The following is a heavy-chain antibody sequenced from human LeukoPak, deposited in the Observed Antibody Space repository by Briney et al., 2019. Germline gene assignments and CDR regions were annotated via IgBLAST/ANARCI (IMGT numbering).Heavy chain of an antibody. CDR1: GFTFSSYW. V-gene: IGHV3-48*04. CDR3: ARTGAIFGMVIGLPYYFDY. CDR2: ISSSSSTI. D-gene: IGHD3-3*01. Sequence: GGSLRLSCAASGFTFSSYWMHWVRQAPGKGPVWVSYISSSSSTIYYADSVKGRFTISRDNAKNSLYLQMNSLRAEDTAVYYCARTGAIFGMVIGLPYYFDYWGQGTLVTVSS. J-gene: IGHJ4*02.